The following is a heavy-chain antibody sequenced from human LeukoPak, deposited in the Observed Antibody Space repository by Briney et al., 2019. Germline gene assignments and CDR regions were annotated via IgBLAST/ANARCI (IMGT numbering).Heavy chain of an antibody. CDR1: GGSFSGYY. Sequence: SETLSLTCAVYGGSFSGYYWSWIRQPPGKGLEWIGYIYYSGSTNYNPSLKSRVTISVDTSKNQFSLKLSSVTAADTAVYYCASGQWLVGGAFDIWGQGTMVTVSS. J-gene: IGHJ3*02. V-gene: IGHV4-59*12. CDR2: IYYSGST. CDR3: ASGQWLVGGAFDI. D-gene: IGHD6-19*01.